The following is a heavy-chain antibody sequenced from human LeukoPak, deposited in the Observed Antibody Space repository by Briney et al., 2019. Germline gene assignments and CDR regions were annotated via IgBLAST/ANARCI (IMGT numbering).Heavy chain of an antibody. V-gene: IGHV3-66*01. D-gene: IGHD4-17*01. CDR2: IYSGGTT. Sequence: PGGSLRLSCVVSGLTVSSNYMSWVRQAPGKGLEWVSVIYSGGTTNYADSVKGRCIVYRDNSKNTLYLQMNSLRAEDTAVYYCASKVTTGYWGRGTLVTVSS. CDR1: GLTVSSNY. J-gene: IGHJ4*02. CDR3: ASKVTTGY.